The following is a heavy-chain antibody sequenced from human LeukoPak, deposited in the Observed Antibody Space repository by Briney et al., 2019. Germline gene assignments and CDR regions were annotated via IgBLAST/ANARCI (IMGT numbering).Heavy chain of an antibody. D-gene: IGHD5-18*01. Sequence: GGSLRLSCAASGFTVSSNYMSWVRQAPGKGLEWVSVIYSGGSTYYADSVKGRFTISRDNSKNTLYLQMNSLRAEDTAVYYCARYPNSYGGFDFWGQGTLVTVSS. CDR2: IYSGGST. V-gene: IGHV3-53*01. CDR1: GFTVSSNY. CDR3: ARYPNSYGGFDF. J-gene: IGHJ4*02.